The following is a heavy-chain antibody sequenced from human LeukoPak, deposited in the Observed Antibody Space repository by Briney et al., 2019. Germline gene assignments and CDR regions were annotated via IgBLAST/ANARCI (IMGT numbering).Heavy chain of an antibody. D-gene: IGHD5-18*01. CDR2: MLDTVTT. Sequence: SETLSLTCAVSGASMNTHYWSWIRQPPGKGLEWIGYMLDTVTTKDNPSLKSRFTLSADTSKNQFSLRLTSVTAADTAVYYCATIKRGNIFGYFDFWGQGIPVTVPS. CDR1: GASMNTHY. V-gene: IGHV4-59*11. J-gene: IGHJ4*02. CDR3: ATIKRGNIFGYFDF.